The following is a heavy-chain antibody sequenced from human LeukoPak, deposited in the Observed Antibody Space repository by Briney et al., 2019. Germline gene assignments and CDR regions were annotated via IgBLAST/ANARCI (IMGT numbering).Heavy chain of an antibody. CDR2: IYYSGST. D-gene: IGHD3-10*01. Sequence: PSETLSLTCTVSGGSISTYYWSWVRQSPGEGLEWIGHIYYSGSTNYNPSLKSRVAMSVDTSKNQFSLKLSSVTAADTAVYYCAKYGSGSYPRRWFDPWGQGTLVTVSS. V-gene: IGHV4-59*12. CDR1: GGSISTYY. CDR3: AKYGSGSYPRRWFDP. J-gene: IGHJ5*02.